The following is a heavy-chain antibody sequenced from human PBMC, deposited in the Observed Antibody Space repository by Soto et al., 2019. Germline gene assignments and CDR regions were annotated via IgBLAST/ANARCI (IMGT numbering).Heavy chain of an antibody. J-gene: IGHJ5*02. Sequence: VQLVESGGGVVQPGRSLRLLCEASGFSFSRYGMHWVRQAPGMGLEWVAVISWDGLAQYYADSVKGRFTISRDNSQSTLYLQMNSLRTEDTATYFCAKGSIEYSASVDRWGQGTLVLVSS. V-gene: IGHV3-30*18. CDR3: AKGSIEYSASVDR. CDR2: ISWDGLAQ. CDR1: GFSFSRYG. D-gene: IGHD5-12*01.